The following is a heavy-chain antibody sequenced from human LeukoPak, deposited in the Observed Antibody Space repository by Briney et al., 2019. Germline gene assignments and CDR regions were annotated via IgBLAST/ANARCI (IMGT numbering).Heavy chain of an antibody. CDR3: ARDLGYDSSGYLDY. J-gene: IGHJ4*02. V-gene: IGHV1-18*01. D-gene: IGHD3-22*01. CDR1: GYTFTSYG. CDR2: ISAYNGNT. Sequence: ASVKVSCKASGYTFTSYGISWVRQAPGQGLEWMGWISAYNGNTNYAQKLQGRVTMTTDTSTSTAYIELRSLSSDDTDVYYCARDLGYDSSGYLDYWGQGTLVTVPS.